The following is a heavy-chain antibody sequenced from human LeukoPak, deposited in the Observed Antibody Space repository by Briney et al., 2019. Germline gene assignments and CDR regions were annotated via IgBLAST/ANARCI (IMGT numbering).Heavy chain of an antibody. D-gene: IGHD5-24*01. Sequence: PSQTLSLTCTVSGDSISSGSGDYYWSWIRQPPGTGLEWIAYIYYSGSTNYNPSLKSRVTISVDTSKNQFSLKLNSVTAADTAVYYCARHGGGYNYFDFWGQGTLVTVSS. CDR2: IYYSGST. CDR1: GDSISSGSGDYY. J-gene: IGHJ4*02. CDR3: ARHGGGYNYFDF. V-gene: IGHV4-30-4*01.